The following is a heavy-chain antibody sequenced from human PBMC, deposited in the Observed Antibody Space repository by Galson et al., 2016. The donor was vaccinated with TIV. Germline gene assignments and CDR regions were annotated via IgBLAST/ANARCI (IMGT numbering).Heavy chain of an antibody. Sequence: SVKVSCKASGVTFSYFASSWVRQAPGQGLEWMGGIVPMFGTTNYAQKFKGRVTISADESTTTAYLELSSLRSEDTAVYYCARGRGIYDSSGYFLFDHWGQGTLVTVSS. CDR1: GVTFSYFA. D-gene: IGHD3-22*01. CDR3: ARGRGIYDSSGYFLFDH. J-gene: IGHJ5*02. V-gene: IGHV1-69*13. CDR2: IVPMFGTT.